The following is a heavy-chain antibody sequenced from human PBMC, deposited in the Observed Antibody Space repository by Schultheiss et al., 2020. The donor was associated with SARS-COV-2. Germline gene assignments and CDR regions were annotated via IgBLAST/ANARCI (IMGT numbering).Heavy chain of an antibody. CDR3: ARDQRGVTIFGVVTHNYGMDV. Sequence: GSLRLSCTVSGGSISSGDYYWSWIRQPPGKGLEWIGSIYYSGSTYYNPSLKSRVTISVDTSKNQFSLKLSSVTAADTAVYYCARDQRGVTIFGVVTHNYGMDVWGQGTTVTVSS. CDR2: IYYSGST. V-gene: IGHV4-39*02. J-gene: IGHJ6*02. CDR1: GGSISSGDYY. D-gene: IGHD3-3*01.